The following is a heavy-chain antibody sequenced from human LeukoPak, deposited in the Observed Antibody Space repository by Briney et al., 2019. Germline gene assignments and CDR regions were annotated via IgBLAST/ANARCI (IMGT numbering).Heavy chain of an antibody. Sequence: PGGSLRLSCAASGFTVSTYFMSWVRQAPGKGLEWVSSISSSSSYIYYADSVKGRFTISRDNAKNSLYLQMNSLRAEDTAVYYCARDRGELLWFGELLPYFDYWGQGTLVTVSS. J-gene: IGHJ4*02. V-gene: IGHV3-21*01. D-gene: IGHD3-10*01. CDR1: GFTVSTYF. CDR2: ISSSSSYI. CDR3: ARDRGELLWFGELLPYFDY.